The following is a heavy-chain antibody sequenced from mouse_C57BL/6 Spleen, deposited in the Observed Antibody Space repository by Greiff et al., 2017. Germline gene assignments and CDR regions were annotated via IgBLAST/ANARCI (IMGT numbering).Heavy chain of an antibody. CDR2: IDPSDSYT. D-gene: IGHD2-2*01. CDR3: ARREGDGYDWYFDV. Sequence: QVQLQQPGAELVMPGASVKLSCKASGYTFTSYWMHWVKQRPGQGLEWIGEIDPSDSYTNYNQQFKGKSTLTVDKSSSTAYMQLSSLTSEDSAGYYCARREGDGYDWYFDVWGTGTTVTVSS. V-gene: IGHV1-69*01. CDR1: GYTFTSYW. J-gene: IGHJ1*03.